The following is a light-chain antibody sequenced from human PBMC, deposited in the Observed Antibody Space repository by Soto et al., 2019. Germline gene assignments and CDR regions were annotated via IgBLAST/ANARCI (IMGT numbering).Light chain of an antibody. CDR1: ESISRH. V-gene: IGKV1-39*01. CDR3: QQSYSTLSIT. Sequence: DIQMTQSPSSLSASVGDRVTITCRASESISRHLNWYQQKPGKAPKLLIYAASSLQKGVPSRFSGSGSGTDFTLTISNLQPEDFATYYCQQSYSTLSITFGQGTRLEIK. CDR2: AAS. J-gene: IGKJ5*01.